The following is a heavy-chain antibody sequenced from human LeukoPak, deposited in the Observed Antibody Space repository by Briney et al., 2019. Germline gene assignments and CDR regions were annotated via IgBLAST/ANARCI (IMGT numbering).Heavy chain of an antibody. CDR1: GGTFSSYA. J-gene: IGHJ4*02. Sequence: GSSVKVSCKASGGTFSSYAISWVRQAPGQGLEWMGRIIPILGIANYAQKFQGRVTITADKSTSTAYMELSSLRSEDTAVYYCANGVYGYNYPYFDYWGQGTLVTVSS. V-gene: IGHV1-69*04. D-gene: IGHD5-24*01. CDR2: IIPILGIA. CDR3: ANGVYGYNYPYFDY.